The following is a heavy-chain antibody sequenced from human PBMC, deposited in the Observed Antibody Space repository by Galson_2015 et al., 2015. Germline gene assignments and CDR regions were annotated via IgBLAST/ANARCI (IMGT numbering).Heavy chain of an antibody. V-gene: IGHV6-1*01. CDR1: GDSVSGTSAA. CDR2: TYYRSKWFS. CDR3: ARAGQFYFDY. J-gene: IGHJ4*02. Sequence: CAISGDSVSGTSAAWNWIRQSPSRGLEWLGRTYYRSKWFSYSALSVRSRIRISPDTSKNQFSLQLNSVTPEDTAVYYCARAGQFYFDYWGQGNLVTVSS.